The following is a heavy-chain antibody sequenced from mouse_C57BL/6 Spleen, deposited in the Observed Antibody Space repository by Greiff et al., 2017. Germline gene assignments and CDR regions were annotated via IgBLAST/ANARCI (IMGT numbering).Heavy chain of an antibody. Sequence: VQLQQSGAELARPGASVKMSCKASGYTFTSYTMHWVKQRPGQGLEWIGYINPSSGYTKYNQKFKDKDTLTADKSSSTAYMQLSSLTSEDAAVYYCARYGGGTSWFAYWGQGTLVTVSA. CDR1: GYTFTSYT. CDR3: ARYGGGTSWFAY. V-gene: IGHV1-4*01. CDR2: INPSSGYT. D-gene: IGHD4-1*01. J-gene: IGHJ3*01.